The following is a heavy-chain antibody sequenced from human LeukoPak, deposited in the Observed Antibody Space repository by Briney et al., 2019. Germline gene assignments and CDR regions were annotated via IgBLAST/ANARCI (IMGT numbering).Heavy chain of an antibody. V-gene: IGHV1-2*02. CDR2: INTNSCGT. CDR1: GYTFTGYY. CDR3: AVYQMQYYFDY. Sequence: GASVTVSCKASGYTFTGYYMHWVRQAPGQGLEWMGWINTNSCGTNYAQKVQGRVTMTRDTSISTAYMELSRLRSDDTAVYYCAVYQMQYYFDYWGQGTLVTVSS. J-gene: IGHJ4*02. D-gene: IGHD2-2*01.